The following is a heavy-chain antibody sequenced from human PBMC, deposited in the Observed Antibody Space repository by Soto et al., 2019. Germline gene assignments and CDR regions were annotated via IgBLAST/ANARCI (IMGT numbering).Heavy chain of an antibody. Sequence: GGSLRLSCAASGFTFSDYGMNWVRQAPGKGLEWVAVIWNNGSNIYYADSVKGRFTISRDNSKNTLYLQMNSLRAEDTAVYYCARENYYYDSSGYPYGMDFWGQGTTVTVSS. V-gene: IGHV3-33*08. CDR1: GFTFSDYG. CDR3: ARENYYYDSSGYPYGMDF. D-gene: IGHD3-22*01. CDR2: IWNNGSNI. J-gene: IGHJ6*02.